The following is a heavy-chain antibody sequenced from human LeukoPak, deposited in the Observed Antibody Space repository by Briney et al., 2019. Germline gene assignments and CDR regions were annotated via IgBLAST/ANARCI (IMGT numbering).Heavy chain of an antibody. D-gene: IGHD3/OR15-3a*01. Sequence: TSVKVSCKASGYTFTDYYLHWVRQAPGQGLEWMGWINPNSGGTNYAQKFQGRVTMTRDTSISTAYMELSRLRSDDTALYYCARLGLVQYSYYGLDVWGQGTTATVSS. CDR3: ARLGLVQYSYYGLDV. CDR2: INPNSGGT. CDR1: GYTFTDYY. V-gene: IGHV1-2*02. J-gene: IGHJ6*02.